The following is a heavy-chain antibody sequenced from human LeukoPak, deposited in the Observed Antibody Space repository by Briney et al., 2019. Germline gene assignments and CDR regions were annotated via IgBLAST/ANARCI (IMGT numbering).Heavy chain of an antibody. V-gene: IGHV3-74*01. CDR1: GFTFSSYW. CDR2: INTDGSST. Sequence: GGSLRLSCAASGFTFSSYWTHWARQAPGEALVWVSRINTDGSSTNYADSVKGRFTISRDHAKNTLYLQMNSLRAEDTAVYYCARDLMGAPGYWGQGTLVTVSS. D-gene: IGHD1-26*01. CDR3: ARDLMGAPGY. J-gene: IGHJ4*02.